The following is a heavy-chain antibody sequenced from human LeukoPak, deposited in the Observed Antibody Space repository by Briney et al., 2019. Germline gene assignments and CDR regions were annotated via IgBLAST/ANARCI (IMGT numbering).Heavy chain of an antibody. V-gene: IGHV4-4*07. D-gene: IGHD3-10*01. Sequence: SETLSLTCTVSGGSVSSYYWSWIRQPAGKGLEWIGRVYTNGGTNYKPSLKSRVTMSVDTSKNQFSLKLSSVTAADTAMYYCARDSRGYYGSGSYLDYWGQGTLVTVSS. J-gene: IGHJ4*02. CDR2: VYTNGGT. CDR3: ARDSRGYYGSGSYLDY. CDR1: GGSVSSYY.